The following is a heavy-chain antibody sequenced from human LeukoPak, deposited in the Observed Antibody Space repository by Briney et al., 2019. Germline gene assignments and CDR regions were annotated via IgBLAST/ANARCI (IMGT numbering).Heavy chain of an antibody. J-gene: IGHJ3*02. CDR1: GASISSGNYY. Sequence: PSQTLSLTCTVSGASISSGNYYWAWIRQPAGKGLEWIGRIYISGDTNYNPSLKSRVTISVDTSKNQFSLKLSSVTAADTAVYYCARGGSRTPDAFDIWGQGTMVTVSS. CDR2: IYISGDT. CDR3: ARGGSRTPDAFDI. V-gene: IGHV4-61*02. D-gene: IGHD2-2*01.